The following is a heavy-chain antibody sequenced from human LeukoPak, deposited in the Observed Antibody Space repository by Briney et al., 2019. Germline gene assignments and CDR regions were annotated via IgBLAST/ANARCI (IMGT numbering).Heavy chain of an antibody. V-gene: IGHV4-30-4*01. CDR1: GGSISSGDYY. CDR3: ARDSLYRPGWYGNFQH. J-gene: IGHJ1*01. CDR2: IYYSGST. D-gene: IGHD6-19*01. Sequence: SQTLSLTCTVSGGSISSGDYYWSWIRQPPGEGLEWIGYIYYSGSTYYNPPLKSRVTISVDTSKNQFSLKLSSVTAADTAVYYCARDSLYRPGWYGNFQHWGQGTLVTVSS.